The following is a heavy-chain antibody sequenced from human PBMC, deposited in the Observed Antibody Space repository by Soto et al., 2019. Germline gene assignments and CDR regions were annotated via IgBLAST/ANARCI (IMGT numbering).Heavy chain of an antibody. V-gene: IGHV3-23*01. CDR1: GFTFSSYA. CDR3: AKYLCSSGCYDLFAP. D-gene: IGHD6-25*01. J-gene: IGHJ5*02. Sequence: GGSLRLSCAASGFTFSSYAMSWVRQAPGKGLEWVSAISGSGGSTYYADSVKGRFTISRDNSKNTLYLQMNSLRAEDTAVYYCAKYLCSSGCYDLFAPPGQGTLVTVT. CDR2: ISGSGGST.